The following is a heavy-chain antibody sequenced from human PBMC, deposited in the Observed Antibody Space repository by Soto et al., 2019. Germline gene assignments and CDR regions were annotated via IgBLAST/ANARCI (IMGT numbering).Heavy chain of an antibody. CDR1: GGSISSGGYY. J-gene: IGHJ6*03. D-gene: IGHD3-3*01. CDR3: ARGSWSGYYFRYYYMDV. V-gene: IGHV4-31*03. CDR2: IYYSGST. Sequence: SETLSLTCTVSGGSISSGGYYWSWIRQHPGKGLEWIGYIYYSGSTNYNPSLKSRVTISVDTSKNQFSLKLSSVTATDTAVYYCARGSWSGYYFRYYYMDVWGKGTTVTVSS.